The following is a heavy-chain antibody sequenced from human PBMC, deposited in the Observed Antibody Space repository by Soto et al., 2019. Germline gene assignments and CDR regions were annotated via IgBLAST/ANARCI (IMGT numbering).Heavy chain of an antibody. J-gene: IGHJ5*02. CDR1: GGSISSSSYY. Sequence: NPSETLSLTCTVSGGSISSSSYYWGWIRQPPGKGLEWIGSIYYSGSTYYNPSLKSRVTISVDTSKNQFSLKLSSVTAADTAVYYCARSEGRIAVASYNWFDPWGQGTLVTVSS. CDR2: IYYSGST. CDR3: ARSEGRIAVASYNWFDP. V-gene: IGHV4-39*01. D-gene: IGHD6-19*01.